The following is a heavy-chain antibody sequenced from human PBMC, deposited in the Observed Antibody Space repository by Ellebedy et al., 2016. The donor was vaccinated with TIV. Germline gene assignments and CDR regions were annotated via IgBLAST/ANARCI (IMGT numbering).Heavy chain of an antibody. Sequence: GGSLRLSXAASGFTFSTYAMSWLRQAPGKGLQFVSSISISGTNTHYSDSVKGRFTISRDNAKNTLFLQMNSLGADDTAVYYCARAWYVLGWFDSWGQGTLVTVSS. D-gene: IGHD6-19*01. J-gene: IGHJ5*01. CDR3: ARAWYVLGWFDS. V-gene: IGHV3-23*01. CDR1: GFTFSTYA. CDR2: ISISGTNT.